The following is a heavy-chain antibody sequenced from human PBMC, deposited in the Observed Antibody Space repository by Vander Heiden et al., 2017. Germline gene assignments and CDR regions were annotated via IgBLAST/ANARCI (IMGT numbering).Heavy chain of an antibody. CDR3: ARGPAIVGATPYYFDY. V-gene: IGHV1-69*01. J-gene: IGHJ4*02. Sequence: QVQLVQSGAEVKKPGSSVKVSCKASGGTFSSYAISWVRQAPGQGLEWMGGIIPIFGTANYAQKFQGRVTITADESTSTAYMELSSLRSEDTAVYYCARGPAIVGATPYYFDYWGQGTLVTVSS. CDR2: IIPIFGTA. D-gene: IGHD1-26*01. CDR1: GGTFSSYA.